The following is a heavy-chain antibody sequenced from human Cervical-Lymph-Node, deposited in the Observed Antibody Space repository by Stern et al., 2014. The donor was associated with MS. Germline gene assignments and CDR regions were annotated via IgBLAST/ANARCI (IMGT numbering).Heavy chain of an antibody. CDR3: ARGSVDSSGYQGGNWFDP. D-gene: IGHD3-22*01. Sequence: QVQLVDSGPGLVKPSQTLSLTCTVSGGSISSGSYYWSWIRQPAGKGLEWIGRIYTSGSTNYNPSLKSRVTISVDTSKTHFSLKLSSVTAADTAVYYCARGSVDSSGYQGGNWFDPWGQGTLVTVSS. J-gene: IGHJ5*02. V-gene: IGHV4-61*02. CDR2: IYTSGST. CDR1: GGSISSGSYY.